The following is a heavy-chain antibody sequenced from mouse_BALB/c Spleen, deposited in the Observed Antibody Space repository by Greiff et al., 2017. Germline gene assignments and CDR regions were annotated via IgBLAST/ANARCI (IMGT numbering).Heavy chain of an antibody. CDR2: ISSGGSYT. CDR1: GFTFSSYA. D-gene: IGHD1-1*01. Sequence: EVKVVESGGGLVKPGGSLKLSCAASGFTFSSYAMSWVRQSPEQRLEWVAEISSGGSYTYYPDTVTGRCTISRDNAKNTLYLEMSSLRSEDTAMYYCARIDYYGSSYGFAYWGQGTLVTVSA. V-gene: IGHV5-9-4*01. CDR3: ARIDYYGSSYGFAY. J-gene: IGHJ3*01.